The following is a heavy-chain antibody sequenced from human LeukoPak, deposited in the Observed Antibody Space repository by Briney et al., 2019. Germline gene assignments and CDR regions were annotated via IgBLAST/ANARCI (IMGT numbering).Heavy chain of an antibody. Sequence: PSETLSLTCTVSGGPIRSYYWSWMRQPPGKGLEWIGNIHYSESTNFNPSLKSRVAIAVDTSKNQFSLSMRSVTAADTAVYYCARVSAAGMEFHYGMDVWGQGTTVFVSS. CDR2: IHYSEST. CDR3: ARVSAAGMEFHYGMDV. V-gene: IGHV4-59*01. D-gene: IGHD6-13*01. J-gene: IGHJ6*02. CDR1: GGPIRSYY.